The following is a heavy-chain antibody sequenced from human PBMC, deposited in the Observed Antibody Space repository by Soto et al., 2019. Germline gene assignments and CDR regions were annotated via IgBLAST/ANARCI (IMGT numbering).Heavy chain of an antibody. D-gene: IGHD6-13*01. CDR1: GFTFDDYA. J-gene: IGHJ6*02. Sequence: GGSLRLSCAASGFTFDDYAMHWVRQAPGKGLEWVSGISWNSGSIGYADSVKGRFTISRDNAKNSLYLQMNSLRAEDTALYYCAKDIGQQLSHYYYYGMDVWGQGTTVTVSS. CDR2: ISWNSGSI. V-gene: IGHV3-9*01. CDR3: AKDIGQQLSHYYYYGMDV.